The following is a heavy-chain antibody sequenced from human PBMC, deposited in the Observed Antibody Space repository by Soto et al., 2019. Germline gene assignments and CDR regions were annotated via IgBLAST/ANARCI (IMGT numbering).Heavy chain of an antibody. D-gene: IGHD2-15*01. V-gene: IGHV3-30*18. J-gene: IGHJ6*02. CDR3: AKSLLLHYYYGMDV. CDR2: ISYDESNK. Sequence: GGSLRLSCAASGFTFSSYGMHWVRQAPGKGLEWVAVISYDESNKYYADSVKGRFTISRDNSKNTLYLQMNSLRAEDTAVYYCAKSLLLHYYYGMDVWGQGTTVTVSS. CDR1: GFTFSSYG.